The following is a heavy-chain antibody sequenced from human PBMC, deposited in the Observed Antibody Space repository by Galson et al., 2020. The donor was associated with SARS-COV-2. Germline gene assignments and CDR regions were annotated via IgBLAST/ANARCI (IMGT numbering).Heavy chain of an antibody. CDR3: AKGDYYDRWAASNWFDS. CDR1: GFNFESHA. V-gene: IGHV3-23*01. Sequence: GESLKISCAASGFNFESHAMGWVRQTPGKGLEWVSSISASSASTYYADSVKGRFTVSRDNSKNTLYLQMNSLRGNDTARYYCAKGDYYDRWAASNWFDSWGQGVLVIVSS. J-gene: IGHJ5*01. CDR2: ISASSAST. D-gene: IGHD3-16*01.